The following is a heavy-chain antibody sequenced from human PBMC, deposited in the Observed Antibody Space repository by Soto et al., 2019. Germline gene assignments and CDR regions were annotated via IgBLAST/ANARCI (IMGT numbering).Heavy chain of an antibody. CDR1: TAATRMSY. Sequence: GGSRRDACAGSTAATRMSYIIWVRPGQEKELQWVSAIGTAGDTYYPGSVKGRFTISRENAKNSLYLQMNSLRAGDTAVYYCEIVFSNDADSNDYYY. V-gene: IGHV3-13*01. D-gene: IGHD5-18*01. CDR2: IGTAGDT. J-gene: IGHJ6*01. CDR3: EIVFSNDADSNDYYY.